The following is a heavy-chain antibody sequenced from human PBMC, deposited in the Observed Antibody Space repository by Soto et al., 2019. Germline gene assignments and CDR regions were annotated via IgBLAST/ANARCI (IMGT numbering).Heavy chain of an antibody. CDR3: ARGLRYFDWLLLNYYYYYGMDV. J-gene: IGHJ6*02. D-gene: IGHD3-9*01. V-gene: IGHV1-69*01. Sequence: QVQLVQSGAEVQKPGSSVKVSCKASGGTFSSYAISWVRQAPGQGLEWMGGIIPIFGTANYAQKFQGRVTITADESTSTAYMELSSLRSEDTDLYYCARGLRYFDWLLLNYYYYYGMDVWGQGTTVTVSS. CDR1: GGTFSSYA. CDR2: IIPIFGTA.